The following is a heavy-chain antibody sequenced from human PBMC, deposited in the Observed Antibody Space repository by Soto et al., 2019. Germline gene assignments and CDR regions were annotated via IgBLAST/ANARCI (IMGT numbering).Heavy chain of an antibody. D-gene: IGHD4-17*01. J-gene: IGHJ3*01. V-gene: IGHV3-74*01. Sequence: PVWSLRLSCASSGFTFSTYWMHWIRQVPGKGLEWVSRINSDASHTYYADSVKGRFTISRDNAKNTLHLEMNSLRAEDTAVYYCATPVTRLIAFDLWGQGTMVTVSS. CDR1: GFTFSTYW. CDR2: INSDASHT. CDR3: ATPVTRLIAFDL.